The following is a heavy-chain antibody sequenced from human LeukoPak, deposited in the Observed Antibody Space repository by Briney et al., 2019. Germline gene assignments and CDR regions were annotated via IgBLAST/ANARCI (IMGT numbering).Heavy chain of an antibody. J-gene: IGHJ5*02. Sequence: GGSLRLSCAASGFTFSSYAMSWVRQAPGKGLEWVSAISGSGGSTYYADSVKGRFTMSRDNSKNTLYLQMNSLRAEDTAVYYCAKDRIAASVRWFDPWGQGTLVTVSS. CDR3: AKDRIAASVRWFDP. V-gene: IGHV3-23*01. CDR2: ISGSGGST. CDR1: GFTFSSYA. D-gene: IGHD6-13*01.